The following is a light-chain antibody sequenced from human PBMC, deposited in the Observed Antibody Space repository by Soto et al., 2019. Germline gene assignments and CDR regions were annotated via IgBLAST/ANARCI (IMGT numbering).Light chain of an antibody. V-gene: IGLV2-14*03. CDR1: SSDIGAYNY. J-gene: IGLJ1*01. CDR3: TSYTTIRTYV. CDR2: DVN. Sequence: QSALTQPASVSGSPGQSITISCTGTSSDIGAYNYVSWYRQHPGKAPQLLIYDVNNRPSGVSHRFSGSKSGNTASLTISGLQSEDEADYYCTSYTTIRTYVFGSGTKVTVL.